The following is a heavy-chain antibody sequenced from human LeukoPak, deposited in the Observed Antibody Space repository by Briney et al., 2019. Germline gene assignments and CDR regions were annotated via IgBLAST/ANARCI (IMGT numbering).Heavy chain of an antibody. V-gene: IGHV3-15*01. CDR2: SRPHGATT. J-gene: IGHJ4*02. D-gene: IGHD3-9*01. CDR1: GFTFSNVY. CDR3: TSNDYDILTGYFPFDY. Sequence: PGGSLRLSCAASGFTFSNVYMDWVRQAPGRGLEWVGRSRPHGATTDHAAPVKGRFTISRDDSKNTLYLQMNSLKTEDTAVYYCTSNDYDILTGYFPFDYWGQGTLVSVSS.